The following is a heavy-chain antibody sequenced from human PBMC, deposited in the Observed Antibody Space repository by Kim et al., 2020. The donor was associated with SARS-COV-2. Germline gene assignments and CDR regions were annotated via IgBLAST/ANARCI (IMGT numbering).Heavy chain of an antibody. CDR2: ISAYNGNT. CDR1: GYTFTRYG. J-gene: IGHJ4*02. D-gene: IGHD3-10*01. Sequence: ASVKVSCKASGYTFTRYGISWVRQAPGQGLEWMGWISAYNGNTNYAQKLQGRVTMTTDTSTSTAYMELRSLRSDDTAVYYCARGTGGLLWFGELLFLDYWGQGSLFTVAS. V-gene: IGHV1-18*01. CDR3: ARGTGGLLWFGELLFLDY.